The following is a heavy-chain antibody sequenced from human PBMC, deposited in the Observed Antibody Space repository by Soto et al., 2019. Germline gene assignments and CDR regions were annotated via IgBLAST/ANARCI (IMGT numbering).Heavy chain of an antibody. CDR1: GYTFTSYD. CDR2: MNPNSGNT. J-gene: IGHJ6*03. CDR3: ATAGPAMVTATYYYSYSTHV. V-gene: IGHV1-8*01. Sequence: ASVKVSCKASGYTFTSYDINWVRQATGQGLEWMGWMNPNSGNTGYAQKFQGRVTMTRNTSTSTAYMELSSLRSEDTAVYYCATAGPAMVTATYYYSYSTHVWGKGTTVTVSS. D-gene: IGHD5-18*01.